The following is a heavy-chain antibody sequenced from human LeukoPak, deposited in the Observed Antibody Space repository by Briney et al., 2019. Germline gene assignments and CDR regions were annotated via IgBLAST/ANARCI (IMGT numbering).Heavy chain of an antibody. V-gene: IGHV1-46*03. CDR2: INPSAGCT. J-gene: IGHJ4*02. CDR3: ARPTRPRDNTAIFDY. CDR1: GYTFTSYY. D-gene: IGHD1-1*01. Sequence: ASVKVSCKASGYTFTSYYIHWVRQAPGQGLEWMRIINPSAGCTSYAQKFQGRVTMTRDTSTSTLYMELSSLRSEDTAVYYCARPTRPRDNTAIFDYWGQGALVTVSS.